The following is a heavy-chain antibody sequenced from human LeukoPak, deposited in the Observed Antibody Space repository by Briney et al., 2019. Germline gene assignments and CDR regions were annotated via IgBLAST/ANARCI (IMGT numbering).Heavy chain of an antibody. CDR3: ARMGHYFDSSGYDFET. Sequence: GASVKVSCKASGYTFTAYYMHWVRQAPGQGLEWMGWINPNSGGTNYAQKFQGRVTMTRDTSISTAYMELSRLRSDDTAVYFCARMGHYFDSSGYDFETWGQGKMVTVSS. J-gene: IGHJ3*02. CDR2: INPNSGGT. D-gene: IGHD3-22*01. CDR1: GYTFTAYY. V-gene: IGHV1-2*02.